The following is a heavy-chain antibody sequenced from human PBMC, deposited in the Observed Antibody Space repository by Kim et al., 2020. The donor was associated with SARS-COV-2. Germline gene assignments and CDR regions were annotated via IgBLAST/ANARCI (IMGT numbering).Heavy chain of an antibody. J-gene: IGHJ4*02. Sequence: FADPVKGRFTISRDNSKSTLYLQMDSLRAEDTALYYCAKVKDYGEYYFDSWGQGTLVTVSS. CDR3: AKVKDYGEYYFDS. V-gene: IGHV3-23*01. D-gene: IGHD4-17*01.